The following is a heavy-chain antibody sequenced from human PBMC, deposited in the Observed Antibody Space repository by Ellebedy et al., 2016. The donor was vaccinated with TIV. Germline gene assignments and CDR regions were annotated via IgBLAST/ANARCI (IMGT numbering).Heavy chain of an antibody. J-gene: IGHJ4*02. CDR2: INGDGRAI. Sequence: GESLKISXAASGLTFSGDWMTWMRQAPGKGLEWVANINGDGRAIQYADSVEGRFTISRDNAKKSLFLQINSLRVEDTAMYYCSRNLGHYMLSDWGQGSLVTVSS. CDR3: SRNLGHYMLSD. D-gene: IGHD2-8*01. CDR1: GLTFSGDW. V-gene: IGHV3-7*01.